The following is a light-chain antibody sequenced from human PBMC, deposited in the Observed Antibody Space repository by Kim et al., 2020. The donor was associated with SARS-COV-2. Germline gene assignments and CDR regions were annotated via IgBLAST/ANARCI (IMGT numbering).Light chain of an antibody. CDR3: QQYDSYSYT. Sequence: AASGGETVTITCRASQGLGGWLAWYQQKPGEAPNLWIYKTSILQSGVPSRFSGSISGAHFTLTITNLQPDDVATYYCQQYDSYSYTFGQGTKLEI. CDR1: QGLGGW. J-gene: IGKJ2*01. V-gene: IGKV1-5*03. CDR2: KTS.